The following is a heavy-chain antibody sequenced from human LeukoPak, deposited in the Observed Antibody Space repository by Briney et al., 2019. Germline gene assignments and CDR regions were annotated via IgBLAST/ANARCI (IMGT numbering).Heavy chain of an antibody. J-gene: IGHJ3*02. D-gene: IGHD2-2*01. CDR2: IYYSGST. Sequence: SETLSLTCTVSGGSISSYYWSWIRQPPGKGLEWIGYIYYSGSTNYNPSLKSRVTISVDTYKNQFSLKLSSVTAADTAVYYCARDGLGQPDAFDIWGQGTMVTVSS. CDR3: ARDGLGQPDAFDI. CDR1: GGSISSYY. V-gene: IGHV4-59*01.